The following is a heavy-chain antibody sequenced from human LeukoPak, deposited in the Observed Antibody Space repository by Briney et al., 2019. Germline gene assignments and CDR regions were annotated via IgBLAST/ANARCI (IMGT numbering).Heavy chain of an antibody. CDR3: ARDSRWHSGYDY. J-gene: IGHJ4*02. D-gene: IGHD5-12*01. CDR1: GGSISSSSYY. Sequence: PSETLSLTCSVSGGSISSSSYYWGWIRQPPGKGLEWIGSIYYSGSTYYNPSLKSRVTISVDTSKNQFSLKLSSVTAADTAVYYCARDSRWHSGYDYWGQGTLVTVSS. CDR2: IYYSGST. V-gene: IGHV4-39*07.